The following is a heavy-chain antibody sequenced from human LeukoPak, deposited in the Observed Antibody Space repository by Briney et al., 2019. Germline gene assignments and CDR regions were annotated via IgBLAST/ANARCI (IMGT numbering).Heavy chain of an antibody. Sequence: ASVKVSCKASGYTFTGYYMHWVRQAPGQGLEWMGWINPNSGGTNYAQKFQGRVTMTRDTSISTAYMELSRLRSDDTAVYYCARDYDYVWGSYRYPAPSDYWGQGTLVTVSS. CDR3: ARDYDYVWGSYRYPAPSDY. V-gene: IGHV1-2*02. D-gene: IGHD3-16*02. J-gene: IGHJ4*02. CDR1: GYTFTGYY. CDR2: INPNSGGT.